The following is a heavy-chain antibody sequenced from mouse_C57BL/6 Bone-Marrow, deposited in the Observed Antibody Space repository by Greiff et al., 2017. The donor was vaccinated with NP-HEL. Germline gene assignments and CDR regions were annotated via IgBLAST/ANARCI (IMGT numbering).Heavy chain of an antibody. CDR2: ISDGGSYT. V-gene: IGHV5-4*01. J-gene: IGHJ2*01. CDR3: ARDEILRS. CDR1: GFTFSSYA. Sequence: EVQLVESGGGLVKPGGSLKLSCAASGFTFSSYAMSWVRQTPEKRLEWVATISDGGSYTYYPDNVKGRFTISRDNAKNNLYLQMSHLKSEDTAMYYCARDEILRSWGQGTTLTVSS. D-gene: IGHD1-1*01.